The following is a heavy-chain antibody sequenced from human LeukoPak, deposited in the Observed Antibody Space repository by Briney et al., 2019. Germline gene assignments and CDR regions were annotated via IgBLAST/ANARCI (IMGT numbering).Heavy chain of an antibody. CDR3: ARGQPRMSVAAAGTAYFDY. CDR2: ISASRGIT. CDR1: GFNYSSYT. Sequence: GGSLRLSCAASGFNYSSYTMNWVRQAPGMGLEWLSYISASRGITYYADSVKGRFTISRDNSKNTLYLQMNSLRAEDTAVYYCARGQPRMSVAAAGTAYFDYWGQGTLVTVSS. J-gene: IGHJ4*02. V-gene: IGHV3-48*01. D-gene: IGHD6-13*01.